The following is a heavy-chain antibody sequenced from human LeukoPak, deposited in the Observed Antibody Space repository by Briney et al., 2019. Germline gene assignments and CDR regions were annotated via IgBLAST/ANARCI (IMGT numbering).Heavy chain of an antibody. J-gene: IGHJ4*02. V-gene: IGHV1-69*04. CDR3: ARAASSTIASFDY. Sequence: ASVKVSCKASGGTFSSYAISWVRQAPGQGLEWMGRIIPILGIANYAQKFQGRVTITADKSTSTAYMELSSLRSEDTAVYYCARAASSTIASFDYWGQGTLVTVSS. CDR1: GGTFSSYA. CDR2: IIPILGIA. D-gene: IGHD2-2*01.